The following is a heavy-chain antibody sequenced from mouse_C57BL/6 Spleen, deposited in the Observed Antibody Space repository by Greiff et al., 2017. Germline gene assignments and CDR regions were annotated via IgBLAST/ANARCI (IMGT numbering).Heavy chain of an antibody. CDR3: ARRGGGPNYAMDY. Sequence: QVQLQQPGAELVMPGASVKLSCKASGYTFTSYWMHWVKQRPGHGLEWIGEIDPSDSYTNYNQKFKGKSTLTVDKSSSTAYMQLSSLTSEDSAVYYCARRGGGPNYAMDYWGQGTSVTVSS. D-gene: IGHD1-1*02. CDR2: IDPSDSYT. CDR1: GYTFTSYW. J-gene: IGHJ4*01. V-gene: IGHV1-69*01.